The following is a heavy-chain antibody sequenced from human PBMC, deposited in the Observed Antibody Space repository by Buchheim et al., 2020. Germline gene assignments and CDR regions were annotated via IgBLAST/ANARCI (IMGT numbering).Heavy chain of an antibody. Sequence: QVQLQESGPGLVKPSETLSLTCTVSGGSISSYYWSWIRQPPGKGLEWIGYIYYSGSTNYNPPLKSRVTISVDTSKNQFSLKLSSVTAADTAVYYCARGVLWFGEFNYYYGMDVWGQGTT. J-gene: IGHJ6*02. CDR1: GGSISSYY. D-gene: IGHD3-10*01. CDR2: IYYSGST. V-gene: IGHV4-59*01. CDR3: ARGVLWFGEFNYYYGMDV.